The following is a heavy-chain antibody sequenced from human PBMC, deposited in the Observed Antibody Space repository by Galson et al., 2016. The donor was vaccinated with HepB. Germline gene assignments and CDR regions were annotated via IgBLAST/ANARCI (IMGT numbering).Heavy chain of an antibody. Sequence: SLRLSCAASGFTFDSHWMHWVRQAPGQGLVWVARISATGSIITYADSVKGRFTISRDNAKNTVYLQMTSLRAEDTAVYYCASPLVTSAFDIWGQGTTVIVSS. D-gene: IGHD1-26*01. CDR1: GFTFDSHW. J-gene: IGHJ3*02. CDR2: ISATGSII. V-gene: IGHV3-74*01. CDR3: ASPLVTSAFDI.